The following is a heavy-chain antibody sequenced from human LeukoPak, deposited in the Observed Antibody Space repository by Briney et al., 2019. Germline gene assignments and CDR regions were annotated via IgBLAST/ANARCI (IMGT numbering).Heavy chain of an antibody. CDR2: MNPHSGNA. V-gene: IGHV1-8*01. CDR1: GYTFTTYD. CDR3: ARIPHRAPHNWFDP. D-gene: IGHD1-14*01. Sequence: ASVKVSCKASGYTFTTYDINWVRQAAGQGLEWMGWMNPHSGNAGYAQKFQGRVTMTRDTSTSTAYMELSSLRSEDTAVYYCARIPHRAPHNWFDPWGQGTLVTVSS. J-gene: IGHJ5*02.